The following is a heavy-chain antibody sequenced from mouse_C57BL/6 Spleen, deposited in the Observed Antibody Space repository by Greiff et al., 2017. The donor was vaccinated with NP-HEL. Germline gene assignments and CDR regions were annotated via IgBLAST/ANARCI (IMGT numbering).Heavy chain of an antibody. V-gene: IGHV5-6*01. D-gene: IGHD4-1*01. CDR2: ISSGGSYT. CDR3: ARQELTGDWYFDV. Sequence: EVKLQESGGDLVKPGGSLKLSCAASGFTFSSYGMSWVRQTPDKRLEWVATISSGGSYTYYPDSVKGRFTISRDNAKNTLYLQMSSLKSEDTAMYYCARQELTGDWYFDVWGTGTTVTVSS. J-gene: IGHJ1*03. CDR1: GFTFSSYG.